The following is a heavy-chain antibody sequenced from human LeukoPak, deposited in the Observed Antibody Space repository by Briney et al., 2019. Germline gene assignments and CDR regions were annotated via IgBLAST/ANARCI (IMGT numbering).Heavy chain of an antibody. D-gene: IGHD6-19*01. J-gene: IGHJ4*02. CDR1: GGSFSGYY. V-gene: IGHV4-34*01. CDR3: ARRPTSSGWPFDY. CDR2: INHSGST. Sequence: SETLSLTCAVYGGSFSGYYWSWIRQPPGKGLEWIGEINHSGSTNYNPSLKSRVTISVDTSKNQFSLKLSSVTAADTAVYYCARRPTSSGWPFDYWGQGTLVTVSS.